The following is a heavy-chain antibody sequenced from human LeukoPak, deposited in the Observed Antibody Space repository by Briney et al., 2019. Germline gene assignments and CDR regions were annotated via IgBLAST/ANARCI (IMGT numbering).Heavy chain of an antibody. CDR2: IYTSGSA. CDR3: ARYSYGSDYFDY. Sequence: SETLSLTCAVSGGSISGYYWSWIRQPAGQGLEWIGRIYTSGSANYNPSLKSRVTMSVDTSKNQFSLKLSSVTAADTAVYYCARYSYGSDYFDYWGQGTLVTVSS. D-gene: IGHD5-18*01. CDR1: GGSISGYY. V-gene: IGHV4-59*10. J-gene: IGHJ4*02.